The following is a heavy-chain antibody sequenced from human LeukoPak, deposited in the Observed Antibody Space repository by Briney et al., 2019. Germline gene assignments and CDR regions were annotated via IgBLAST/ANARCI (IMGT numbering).Heavy chain of an antibody. CDR2: ITGYGAT. J-gene: IGHJ5*02. V-gene: IGHV3-23*01. Sequence: GGSLTLSCAASGFTFSNFAMMWVRQAPGTGLQWVSTITGYGATFYADSVRGRFTIFRDTSMNTLFLQMNSLGAEDTAVYYCAKGAAAGKVDWFDPWGQGTLVTVSS. D-gene: IGHD6-13*01. CDR3: AKGAAAGKVDWFDP. CDR1: GFTFSNFA.